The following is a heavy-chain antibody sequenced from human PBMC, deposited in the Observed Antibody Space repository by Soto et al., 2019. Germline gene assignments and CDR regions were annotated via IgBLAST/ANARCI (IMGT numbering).Heavy chain of an antibody. CDR3: ARVDQELTYYYGMDV. J-gene: IGHJ6*02. CDR1: GFTFTSYT. D-gene: IGHD3-9*01. CDR2: ISSSGGRT. Sequence: GESLKISCAASGFTFTSYTMSWVRQAPGKGLEWVSGISSSGGRTYYADSVKGRFTISRDNSKNTLFLQMNSLRVEDTAVYYCARVDQELTYYYGMDVWGQGTTVTVSS. V-gene: IGHV3-23*01.